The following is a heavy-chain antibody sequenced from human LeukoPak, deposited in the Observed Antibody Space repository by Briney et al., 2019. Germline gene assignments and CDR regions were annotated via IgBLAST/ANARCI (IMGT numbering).Heavy chain of an antibody. J-gene: IGHJ4*02. CDR3: ARDNYDILTADY. CDR1: GYSFTDYY. Sequence: ASVKVSCKASGYSFTDYYIHCVRQAPGQGLEWVGIINPSGGSTTYAPKFQGRVAMTRDTSTSTVYMELSSLRSGDTAVYYCARDNYDILTADYWGQGNLVTVSS. D-gene: IGHD3-9*01. V-gene: IGHV1-46*01. CDR2: INPSGGST.